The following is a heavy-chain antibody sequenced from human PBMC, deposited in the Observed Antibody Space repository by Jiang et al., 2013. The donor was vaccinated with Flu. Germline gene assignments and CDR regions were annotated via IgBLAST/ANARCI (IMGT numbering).Heavy chain of an antibody. Sequence: GAEVKKPGASVKISCKASGYHLSGYAINWVRQAPGQRPEWLGWINPGNGKARSSQKFHDRVVLTRDKSATTAYLEVNRLKFEDTAVYFCARTRTPLAWTGLMYWGQGTPVTVSS. V-gene: IGHV1-3*01. CDR1: GYHLSGYA. CDR2: INPGNGKA. D-gene: IGHD1-1*01. CDR3: ARTRTPLAWTGLMY. J-gene: IGHJ4*02.